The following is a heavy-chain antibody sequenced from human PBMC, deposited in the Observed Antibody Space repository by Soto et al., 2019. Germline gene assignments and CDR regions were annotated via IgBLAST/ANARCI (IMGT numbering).Heavy chain of an antibody. CDR3: RIRLGEYYGMDV. V-gene: IGHV3-23*01. Sequence: EVQLLESGGGLVQPGGSLRLSCAASGFTFSSYAMTWVRQTPGKGLEWVSGISGSGGSTYYGDSVKGRFTISRDNSKNTLFLQMDSLRVEDTAVYYCRIRLGEYYGMDVWGQGTTVTVSS. CDR2: ISGSGGST. CDR1: GFTFSSYA. J-gene: IGHJ6*02. D-gene: IGHD3-16*01.